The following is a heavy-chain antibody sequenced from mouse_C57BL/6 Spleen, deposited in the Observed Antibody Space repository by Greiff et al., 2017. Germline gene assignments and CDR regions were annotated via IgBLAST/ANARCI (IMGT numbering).Heavy chain of an antibody. J-gene: IGHJ2*01. CDR3: ARRRQPRGY. V-gene: IGHV1-19*01. D-gene: IGHD3-2*01. CDR2: INPYNGGT. Sequence: LVEPGASVKMSCKASGYTFTDYYMNWVKQSHGKSLEWIGVINPYNGGTSYNQKFKGKATLTVDKSSSTAYMELNSLTSEDSAVYYCARRRQPRGYWGQGTTLTVSS. CDR1: GYTFTDYY.